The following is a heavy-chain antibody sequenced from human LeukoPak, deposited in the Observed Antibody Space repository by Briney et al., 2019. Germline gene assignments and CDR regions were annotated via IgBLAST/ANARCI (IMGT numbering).Heavy chain of an antibody. D-gene: IGHD5-12*01. CDR3: ARKDPGYSGYSDFDY. V-gene: IGHV4-39*07. J-gene: IGHJ4*02. CDR2: IYHSGST. CDR1: GGSISSSSYY. Sequence: NPSETLSLTCTVSGGSISSSSYYWGWIRQPPGKGLEWIGNIYHSGSTYYNPSLKSRVTISLDTSKNQFSLKLSSVTAADTAIYYCARKDPGYSGYSDFDYWGQGTLVTVSS.